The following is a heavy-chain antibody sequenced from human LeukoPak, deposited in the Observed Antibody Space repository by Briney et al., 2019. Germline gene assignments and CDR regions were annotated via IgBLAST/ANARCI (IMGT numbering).Heavy chain of an antibody. CDR2: IYHSGST. V-gene: IGHV4-4*02. J-gene: IGHJ4*02. Sequence: SGTLSLTCAVSGGSISSSNWWSWVRQPPVKGLEWIGEIYHSGSTNYNPSLKSRVTISVDKSKNQFSLKLSSVTAADTAVYYCARDSHDYYDSSGYHDYWGQGTLVTVSS. D-gene: IGHD3-22*01. CDR1: GGSISSSNW. CDR3: ARDSHDYYDSSGYHDY.